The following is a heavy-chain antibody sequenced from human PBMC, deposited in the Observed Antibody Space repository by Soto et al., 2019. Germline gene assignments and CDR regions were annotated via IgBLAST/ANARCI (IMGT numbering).Heavy chain of an antibody. D-gene: IGHD2-15*01. CDR3: ARHSFGRRMDYGMDV. CDR2: IYPGDSDT. V-gene: IGHV5-51*01. J-gene: IGHJ6*02. CDR1: GYSFTSYW. Sequence: GESLKISCKGSGYSFTSYWIGWVRQMPGKGLEWMGIIYPGDSDTRYSPSFQGQVTISADKSISTAYLQWSSLKASDTAMYYCARHSFGRRMDYGMDVWGQGTTVTVSS.